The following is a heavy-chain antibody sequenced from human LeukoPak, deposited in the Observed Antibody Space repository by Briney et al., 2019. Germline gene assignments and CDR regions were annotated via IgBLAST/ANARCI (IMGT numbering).Heavy chain of an antibody. CDR3: ARTYCSSTSCYFDY. CDR1: GGSISSYY. V-gene: IGHV4-4*07. J-gene: IGHJ4*02. Sequence: SETLSLTCTVSGGSISSYYWSWIQQPAGKGLEWIGRIYTSGSTNYNPSLKSRVTMSVDTSKNQFSLKLSSVTAADTAVYYCARTYCSSTSCYFDYWGQGTLVTVSS. CDR2: IYTSGST. D-gene: IGHD2-2*01.